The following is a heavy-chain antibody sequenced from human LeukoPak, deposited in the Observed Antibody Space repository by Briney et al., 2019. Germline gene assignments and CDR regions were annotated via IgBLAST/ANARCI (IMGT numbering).Heavy chain of an antibody. CDR3: VKDLDDYPPSDAFDL. CDR1: GFTFSAYP. Sequence: GGSLRLSCSAPGFTFSAYPMHWVRQAPGKGLESVSTISSNGGNTHYADSVKGRFTISRDNSKNTLYLQMSSLRAEDTAVYYCVKDLDDYPPSDAFDLWGQGTMVTVSS. J-gene: IGHJ3*01. V-gene: IGHV3-64D*06. D-gene: IGHD5-24*01. CDR2: ISSNGGNT.